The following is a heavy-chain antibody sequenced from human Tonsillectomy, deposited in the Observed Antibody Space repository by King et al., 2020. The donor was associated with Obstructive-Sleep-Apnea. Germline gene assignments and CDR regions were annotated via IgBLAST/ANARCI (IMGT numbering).Heavy chain of an antibody. CDR2: IYYSGST. V-gene: IGHV4-59*11. CDR1: GDSIRSHW. CDR3: ARDITQVGATFYFDY. D-gene: IGHD1-26*01. Sequence: VQLQESGPGLVKPSETLSLACSVSGDSIRSHWWSWIRQSPGKELEWIGCIYYSGSTTYNPSLESRVTMSVDTSKNQFSLRLTSVTAADTAVYYCARDITQVGATFYFDYWGQGTLVTVAS. J-gene: IGHJ4*02.